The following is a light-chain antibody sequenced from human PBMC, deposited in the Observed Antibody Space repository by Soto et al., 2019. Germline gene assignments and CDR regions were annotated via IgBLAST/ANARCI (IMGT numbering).Light chain of an antibody. CDR3: ALWDDSLNGPV. V-gene: IGLV1-44*01. J-gene: IGLJ3*02. Sequence: QSVLTQPPSASGTPGQRITISCYGSSSNIGSHSVNWYQQLPGTAPKLLIYRSSQRPSGVPDRFSGSKSGTSASLAISGLQSGDEADYYCALWDDSLNGPVFGGGTKLTVL. CDR1: SSNIGSHS. CDR2: RSS.